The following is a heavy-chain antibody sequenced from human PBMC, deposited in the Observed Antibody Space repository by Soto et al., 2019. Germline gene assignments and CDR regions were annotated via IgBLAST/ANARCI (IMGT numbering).Heavy chain of an antibody. J-gene: IGHJ1*01. CDR3: ARPYSSGWTLGFQH. CDR1: GFTFSSYE. D-gene: IGHD6-19*01. Sequence: QTGGSLRLSCAASGFTFSSYEMNWVRQAPGKGLEWVSYISSSGSTIYYADSVKGRFTISRDNAKNSLYLQMNSLRAEDTAVYYCARPYSSGWTLGFQHWGQGTLVTVSS. V-gene: IGHV3-48*03. CDR2: ISSSGSTI.